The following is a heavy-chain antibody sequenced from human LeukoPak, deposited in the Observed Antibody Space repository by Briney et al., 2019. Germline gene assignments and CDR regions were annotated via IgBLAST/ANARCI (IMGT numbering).Heavy chain of an antibody. CDR2: VSYSGAA. CDR3: ARLVTAVAGTGFDY. J-gene: IGHJ4*02. V-gene: IGHV4-59*08. CDR1: RGSVKTYS. D-gene: IGHD6-19*01. Sequence: SETLSLTCTVSRGSVKTYSWSWVRQPPGKGLEWIGYVSYSGAANYNPSLKSRVTISVDTSKNQFSLKLSSVTAADTAVYYCARLVTAVAGTGFDYWGQGTLVTVSS.